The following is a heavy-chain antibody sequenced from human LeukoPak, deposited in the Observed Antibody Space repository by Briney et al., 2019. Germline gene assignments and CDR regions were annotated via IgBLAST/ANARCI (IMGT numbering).Heavy chain of an antibody. CDR3: ARDKEQMVRAPFAFDI. CDR2: IRQEGGER. V-gene: IGHV3-7*01. CDR1: GFSFNRYW. D-gene: IGHD3-10*01. Sequence: GGSLRLSCTGSGFSFNRYWMSWVRQAPGKGLEWVANIRQEGGERYYVDSVKGRFTISRDNAERSVYLQMNSLRVDDTAVYYCARDKEQMVRAPFAFDIWGQGTTVTVSS. J-gene: IGHJ3*02.